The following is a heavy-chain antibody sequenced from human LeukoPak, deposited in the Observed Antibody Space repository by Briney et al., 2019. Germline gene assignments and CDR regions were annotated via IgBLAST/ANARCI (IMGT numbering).Heavy chain of an antibody. CDR3: ARGPSLRRFIVVVVAAHRDNWFDP. D-gene: IGHD2-15*01. V-gene: IGHV1-2*06. Sequence: ASVKVSCKASGYTFTGYYMHWVRQAPGQGLEWMGRINPNSGGTNYAQKFQGRVTMTRDTSISTAHMELSSLRSEDTAVYYCARGPSLRRFIVVVVAAHRDNWFDPWGQGTLVTVSS. J-gene: IGHJ5*02. CDR2: INPNSGGT. CDR1: GYTFTGYY.